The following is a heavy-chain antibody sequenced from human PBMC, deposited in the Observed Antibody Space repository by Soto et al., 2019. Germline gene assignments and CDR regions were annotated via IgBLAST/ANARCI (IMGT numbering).Heavy chain of an antibody. D-gene: IGHD3-16*01. CDR2: TSYDGSDK. J-gene: IGHJ1*01. Sequence: QVQLVESGGGVVQPGTSLRVSCVVSGFTFRSYVIHWVRQAPGKGLEWVALTSYDGSDKYYGDSVRGRFTISRDNSRNTVDLQMDSLRLEDTALYYCARWGTTGGLDVWGQGTLVSVS. CDR1: GFTFRSYV. V-gene: IGHV3-30*19. CDR3: ARWGTTGGLDV.